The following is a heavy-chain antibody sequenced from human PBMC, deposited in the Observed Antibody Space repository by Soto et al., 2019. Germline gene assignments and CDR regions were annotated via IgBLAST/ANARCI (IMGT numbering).Heavy chain of an antibody. CDR2: IFSNDEK. D-gene: IGHD6-19*01. Sequence: SGPTLVNPTETLTLTCTVSGFSLSNARMGVSWIRQPPGKALEWLAHIFSNDEKSYSTSLKSRLTISKDTSKSQVVLTMTNMDPVDTATYYCARNPVAALSGYGMDVWGQGTTVTVSS. CDR3: ARNPVAALSGYGMDV. CDR1: GFSLSNARMG. J-gene: IGHJ6*02. V-gene: IGHV2-26*01.